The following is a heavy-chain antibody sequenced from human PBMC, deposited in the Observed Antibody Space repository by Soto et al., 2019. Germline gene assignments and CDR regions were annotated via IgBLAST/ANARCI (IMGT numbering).Heavy chain of an antibody. V-gene: IGHV3-66*01. CDR3: ARGIYSSGRPS. CDR1: ELTVSSND. Sequence: PGGSLRLSCAAPELTVSSNDMSWARQAPGKGLEWGSVIYSGGSTFYADSVKGRFTISRDNSKNTLYLQMNSLRAEDTAVYYSARGIYSSGRPSWDQETLVTVS. CDR2: IYSGGST. D-gene: IGHD6-19*01. J-gene: IGHJ5*02.